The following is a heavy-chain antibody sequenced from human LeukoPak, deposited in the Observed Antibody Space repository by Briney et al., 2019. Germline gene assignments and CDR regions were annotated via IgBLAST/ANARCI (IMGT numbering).Heavy chain of an antibody. CDR3: ARGLTVPTAPPWY. Sequence: PSETLSLTCTVSGGSISSYYWSWIRQPPGKGLEWIGYIYTDSGSTNYNPSLKSRVTISVDTSKNQFSLKLSSVTAADTAVYYCARGLTVPTAPPWYRGQGTLVTVSS. V-gene: IGHV4-59*01. D-gene: IGHD4/OR15-4a*01. CDR2: IYTDSGST. CDR1: GGSISSYY. J-gene: IGHJ4*02.